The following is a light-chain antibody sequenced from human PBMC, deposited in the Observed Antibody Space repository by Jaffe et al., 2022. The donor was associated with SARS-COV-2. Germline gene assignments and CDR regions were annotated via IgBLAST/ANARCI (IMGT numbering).Light chain of an antibody. Sequence: SYEVTQPLSASVALGQTARVTCGGNNIANKNVHWYQQKPGQAPVLVIYRGNNRPSGIPERFSGSYSGNTATLTINRAQAGDEADYYCQVWDDSTFWVFGGGTKLTVL. CDR2: RGN. J-gene: IGLJ3*02. V-gene: IGLV3-9*01. CDR1: NIANKN. CDR3: QVWDDSTFWV.